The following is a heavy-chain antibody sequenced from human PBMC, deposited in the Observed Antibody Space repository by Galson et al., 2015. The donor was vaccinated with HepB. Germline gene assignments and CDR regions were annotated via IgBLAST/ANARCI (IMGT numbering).Heavy chain of an antibody. CDR1: GYTFTSYD. Sequence: SVKVSCKASGYTFTSYDINWVRQATGQGLEWMGWMNPNSGNTGYAQKFQGRVTMTRNTSISTAYMELSSLRSEDTAVYYCARGRATYYDFWSGYYETREFDYWGQGTLVTVSS. CDR2: MNPNSGNT. J-gene: IGHJ4*02. V-gene: IGHV1-8*01. CDR3: ARGRATYYDFWSGYYETREFDY. D-gene: IGHD3-3*01.